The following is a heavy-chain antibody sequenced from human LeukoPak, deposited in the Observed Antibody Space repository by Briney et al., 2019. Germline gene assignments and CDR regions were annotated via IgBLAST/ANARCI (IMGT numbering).Heavy chain of an antibody. D-gene: IGHD3-22*01. CDR1: GGSFSGYY. Sequence: PSETLSLTCAVYGGSFSGYYWSWIRQPPGKGLEWIGEINHSGSTNYNPSLKSRVTISVDTSKNQFSLKLSSVTAADTAVYYCARVRRAIVVVIAYAFDIWGQGTMVTVSS. CDR3: ARVRRAIVVVIAYAFDI. CDR2: INHSGST. V-gene: IGHV4-34*01. J-gene: IGHJ3*02.